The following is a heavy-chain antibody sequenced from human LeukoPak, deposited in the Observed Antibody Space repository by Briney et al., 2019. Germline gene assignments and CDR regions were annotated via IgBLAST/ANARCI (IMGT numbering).Heavy chain of an antibody. J-gene: IGHJ4*02. V-gene: IGHV3-30*18. Sequence: GGSLRLSCAASGFTFSSYGMHWVRQAPGKGLEWVAVISYDGSNKYYADSVKGRFTISRDNSKNTLYLQMSSLRAEDTAVYYCAKDGEERYGDYVGYYFDYWGQGTLVTVSS. D-gene: IGHD4-17*01. CDR3: AKDGEERYGDYVGYYFDY. CDR2: ISYDGSNK. CDR1: GFTFSSYG.